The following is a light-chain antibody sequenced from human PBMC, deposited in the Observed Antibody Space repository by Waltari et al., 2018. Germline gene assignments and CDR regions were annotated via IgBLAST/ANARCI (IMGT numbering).Light chain of an antibody. V-gene: IGKV4-1*01. Sequence: DIVMTQSPDSLAGSLGEVATINCKSSHSVLYNSNDKNYLAWYQQKPGQPPKLLIYWASTRESGVPDRFSGSGSGTDFTLTISSLQAEDVAVYYCQQYYRSRTFGQGTKVEIK. CDR2: WAS. CDR3: QQYYRSRT. CDR1: HSVLYNSNDKNY. J-gene: IGKJ1*01.